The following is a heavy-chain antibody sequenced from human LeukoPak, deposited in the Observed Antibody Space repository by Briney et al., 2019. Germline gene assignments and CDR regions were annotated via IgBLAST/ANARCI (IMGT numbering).Heavy chain of an antibody. V-gene: IGHV6-1*01. J-gene: IGHJ4*02. CDR3: ARGATPDYGDYGFDY. Sequence: SQTLSLTCAVSGDIVSSNTAACNWLRQSPSRGLEWLGRTYCRSKLYNDYAVSVKSLITINPDTSKNQFSLQLNSVTPEDTAVYYCARGATPDYGDYGFDYWGQGTLVTVSS. D-gene: IGHD4-17*01. CDR1: GDIVSSNTAA. CDR2: TYCRSKLYN.